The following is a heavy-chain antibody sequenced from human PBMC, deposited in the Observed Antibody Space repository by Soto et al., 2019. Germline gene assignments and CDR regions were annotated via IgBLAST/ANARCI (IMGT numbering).Heavy chain of an antibody. Sequence: EVQLLESGGGLVQPGGSLRLSCAASGFTFSNYDMSWVRQAPGKGLQWVSSISRDADATYYVDSVKGRFTISRDNSKDPFFLQLNSLIDENTGVYYCEYSSGWFEAFDIWSQGTMVTVSS. V-gene: IGHV3-23*01. J-gene: IGHJ3*02. CDR2: ISRDADAT. CDR1: GFTFSNYD. D-gene: IGHD6-19*01. CDR3: EYSSGWFEAFDI.